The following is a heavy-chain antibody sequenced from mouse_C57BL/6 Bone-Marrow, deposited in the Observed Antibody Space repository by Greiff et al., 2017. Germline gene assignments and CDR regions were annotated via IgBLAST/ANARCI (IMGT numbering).Heavy chain of an antibody. CDR1: GYTFTSYW. J-gene: IGHJ2*01. V-gene: IGHV1-74*01. CDR2: IHPSDSDT. D-gene: IGHD1-1*01. Sequence: QVQLQQPGAELVKPGASVKVSCKASGYTFTSYWMHWVKQRPGQGLEWIGRIHPSDSDTNYNQKFKGKATLTVDKSSSTAYMQLSSLTSEDSAVYYCAIGALPYYYGIYYFDYWGQGTTLTVSS. CDR3: AIGALPYYYGIYYFDY.